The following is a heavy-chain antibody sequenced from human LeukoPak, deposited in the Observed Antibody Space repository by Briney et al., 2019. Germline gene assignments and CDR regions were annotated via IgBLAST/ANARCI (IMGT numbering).Heavy chain of an antibody. D-gene: IGHD3-22*01. CDR3: ARDFNYDSSGYYAFDI. Sequence: GGSLRLSCAASGFTFSSYAMHWVRQAPGKGLEWVAVISYDGSNKYYADSVKGRFTISRDNSKNTLYLQMNSLRAEDTAVYYCARDFNYDSSGYYAFDIWGQGTMVTVSS. V-gene: IGHV3-30*04. CDR1: GFTFSSYA. CDR2: ISYDGSNK. J-gene: IGHJ3*02.